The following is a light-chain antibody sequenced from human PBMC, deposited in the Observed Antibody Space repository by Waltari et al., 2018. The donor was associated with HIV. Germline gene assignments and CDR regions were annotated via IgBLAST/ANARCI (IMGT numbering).Light chain of an antibody. V-gene: IGLV2-14*03. J-gene: IGLJ2*01. CDR1: SRDVGLSKF. CDR3: SSYTASHTLL. Sequence: GESITIPCTGSSRDVGLSKFVSWYRQSEGKSPQLLLFVFPTRPSAISNRCSGSMSGNTAFLTISGLLPEDEAYYFCSSYTASHTLLFGGGTRVTVL. CDR2: VFP.